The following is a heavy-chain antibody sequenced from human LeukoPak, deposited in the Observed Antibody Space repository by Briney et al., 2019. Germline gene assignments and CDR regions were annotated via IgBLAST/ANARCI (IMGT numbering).Heavy chain of an antibody. CDR2: VRFDARNE. D-gene: IGHD4-23*01. Sequence: PGGSLRLSCAASGFTFITYNMHWVRQAPGKGLEWVSLVRFDARNEYYADSVKGRFSVSRDNSKNTVFLQMNSLTAEDTAVYYCVKFPPTYGGDGWGQGTLVTVSS. J-gene: IGHJ4*02. V-gene: IGHV3-30*02. CDR3: VKFPPTYGGDG. CDR1: GFTFITYN.